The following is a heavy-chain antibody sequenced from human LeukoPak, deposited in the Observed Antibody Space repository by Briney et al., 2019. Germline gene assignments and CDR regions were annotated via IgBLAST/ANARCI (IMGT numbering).Heavy chain of an antibody. CDR2: ISWDGGST. CDR1: GFTFSSYS. J-gene: IGHJ4*02. V-gene: IGHV3-43*01. Sequence: SGGSLRLSCAASGFTFSSYSMNWVRQAPGKGLEWVSLISWDGGSTYYADAVKGRFTVSRDNSKNSLYLQMNSLRTEDTALYYCAKGGYGSGTWEMGIDYWGQGTLVTVSS. D-gene: IGHD3-10*01. CDR3: AKGGYGSGTWEMGIDY.